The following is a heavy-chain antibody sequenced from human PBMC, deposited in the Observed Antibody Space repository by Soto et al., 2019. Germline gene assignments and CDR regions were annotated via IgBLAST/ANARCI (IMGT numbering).Heavy chain of an antibody. CDR2: IISGTSYI. CDR1: GFAFSSYI. Sequence: GGALRLSCAVSGFAFSSYIMTWVRRAPGKGQELVSIIISGTSYIYNEYSVTGQVTVTRDNAKTSRYLQMNSMRAEDTAVYYCATQMDYKILTGYRPFDYWGQGTLVTVSS. J-gene: IGHJ4*02. CDR3: ATQMDYKILTGYRPFDY. D-gene: IGHD3-9*01. V-gene: IGHV3-21*01.